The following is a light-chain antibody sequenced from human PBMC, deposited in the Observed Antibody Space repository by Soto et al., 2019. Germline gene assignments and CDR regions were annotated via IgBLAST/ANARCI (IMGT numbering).Light chain of an antibody. CDR1: SRDVGGYNY. CDR3: SSYTSSSTLL. J-gene: IGLJ2*01. Sequence: QSALTQPASVSGSPGQSITISCTGTSRDVGGYNYVSWYQQHPGKAPKLMIYDVINRPSGVSNRFSGSKSGNTASLTISGLQAEDEADYYCSSYTSSSTLLFGGGTKLTVL. V-gene: IGLV2-14*01. CDR2: DVI.